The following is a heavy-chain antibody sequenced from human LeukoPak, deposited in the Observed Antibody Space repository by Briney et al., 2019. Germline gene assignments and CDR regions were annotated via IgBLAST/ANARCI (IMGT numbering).Heavy chain of an antibody. CDR2: INPSGGST. D-gene: IGHD3-10*01. V-gene: IGHV1-46*01. CDR3: ARASASTYYYGSGLGY. Sequence: ASVKVSCKASGYTFTSYYMHWVRQAPGQGLEWMGKINPSGGSTSYAQKFQGGVTMTRDMSTSTVYMELSSLRSEDTAVYYCARASASTYYYGSGLGYWGQGTLVTVSS. CDR1: GYTFTSYY. J-gene: IGHJ4*02.